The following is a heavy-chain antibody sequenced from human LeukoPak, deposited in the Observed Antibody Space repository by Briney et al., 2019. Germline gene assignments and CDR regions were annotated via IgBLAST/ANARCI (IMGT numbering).Heavy chain of an antibody. CDR2: ISAYNSNT. J-gene: IGHJ4*02. D-gene: IGHD6-13*01. CDR1: GYSFTSYG. CDR3: ARAAGGGYFDF. Sequence: ASVKVSCKASGYSFTSYGISWVRQSPGQGLEWMGWISAYNSNTNYAQNLQGRVTMTTDTSTSTVYLDLRSLRSDDTAVYYCARAAGGGYFDFWGQGTLVTVSS. V-gene: IGHV1-18*01.